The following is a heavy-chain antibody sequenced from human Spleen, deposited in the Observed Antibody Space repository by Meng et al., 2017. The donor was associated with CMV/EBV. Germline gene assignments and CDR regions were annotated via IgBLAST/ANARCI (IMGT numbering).Heavy chain of an antibody. CDR2: IRSDGSNK. D-gene: IGHD3-22*01. V-gene: IGHV3-30*02. J-gene: IGHJ4*02. CDR3: AKDDSNGFYYFHY. CDR1: GFIFSSYG. Sequence: GESLKISCAASGFIFSSYGMHWVRQAPGKGLEWVALIRSDGSNKYYADSVRGRFTISRDNSMNMLYLQMNSLKPEDRALYYCAKDDSNGFYYFHYWGQGTLVTVSS.